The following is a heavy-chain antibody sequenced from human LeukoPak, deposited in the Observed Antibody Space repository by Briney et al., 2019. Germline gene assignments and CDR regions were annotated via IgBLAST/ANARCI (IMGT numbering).Heavy chain of an antibody. D-gene: IGHD1-26*01. CDR2: IIPIFGTA. CDR3: ANMRYSGSYDY. J-gene: IGHJ4*02. Sequence: SVKVSCKASGGTFSSYAISWVRQAPGQGLEWMGGIIPIFGTANYAQKFQGRVTITADESTSTAYMELSSLRSEDTAVYYRANMRYSGSYDYWGQGTLVTVSS. CDR1: GGTFSSYA. V-gene: IGHV1-69*01.